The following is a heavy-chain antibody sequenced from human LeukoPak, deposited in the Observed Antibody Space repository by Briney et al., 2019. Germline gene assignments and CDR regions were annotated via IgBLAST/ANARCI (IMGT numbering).Heavy chain of an antibody. CDR2: INWNGGST. CDR3: AKDDGYCSGGSCYHNWFDP. CDR1: GFTFDDYG. Sequence: GGSLRLSCAASGFTFDDYGMSWVRQAPGKGLERVSGINWNGGSTGYADSVKGRFTISRDNAKNPLYLQMNSLRAEDTAVYYCAKDDGYCSGGSCYHNWFDPWGQGTLVTVSS. D-gene: IGHD2-15*01. J-gene: IGHJ5*02. V-gene: IGHV3-20*04.